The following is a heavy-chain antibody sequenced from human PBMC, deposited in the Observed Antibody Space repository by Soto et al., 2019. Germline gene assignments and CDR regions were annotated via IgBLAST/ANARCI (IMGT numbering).Heavy chain of an antibody. V-gene: IGHV4-4*07. D-gene: IGHD1-26*01. CDR1: GDSMSKYY. CDR2: IYTSGST. Sequence: SETLSLTCTVSGDSMSKYYWSWIRQPAGKGLEWIGRIYTSGSTNYNPSLKSRVNMSIDTSNNHFSLNLKSVTAADAAVYYCARTVGAAYYFDFWGQGALLTVSS. J-gene: IGHJ4*02. CDR3: ARTVGAAYYFDF.